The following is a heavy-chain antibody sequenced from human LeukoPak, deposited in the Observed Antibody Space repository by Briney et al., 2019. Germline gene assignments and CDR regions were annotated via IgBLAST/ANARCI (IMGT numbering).Heavy chain of an antibody. V-gene: IGHV3-7*01. D-gene: IGHD3-3*01. CDR3: ARVGYDFWSGYSAYYFDY. CDR1: GFTFSSYW. CDR2: IKQDGSEK. Sequence: GGSLRLSCAASGFTFSSYWMSWVRQAPGEGLEWVANIKQDGSEKYYVDSVKGRFTISRDNAKNSLYLQMNSLRAEDTAVYYCARVGYDFWSGYSAYYFDYWGQGTLVTVSS. J-gene: IGHJ4*02.